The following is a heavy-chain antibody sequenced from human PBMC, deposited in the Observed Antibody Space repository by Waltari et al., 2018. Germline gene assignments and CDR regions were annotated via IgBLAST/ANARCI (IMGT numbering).Heavy chain of an antibody. Sequence: QVQLQQWGAGLLTPSVTLSLTCAVYGRSFSGSYWSWIRQPPGKGLEWIGEINHSGSTNYNPSLKSRVTISVDTSKNQFSLKLSSVTAADTAVYYCGHLGNPSYYMDVWGKGTTVTISS. V-gene: IGHV4-34*01. J-gene: IGHJ6*03. CDR2: INHSGST. CDR3: GHLGNPSYYMDV. CDR1: GRSFSGSY.